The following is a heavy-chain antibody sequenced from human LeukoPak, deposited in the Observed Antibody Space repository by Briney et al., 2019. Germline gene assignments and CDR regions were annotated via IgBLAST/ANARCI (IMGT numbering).Heavy chain of an antibody. CDR2: INHSGST. Sequence: SETLSLTCAVYGGSFSGYYWSWIRQPPGKGLEWIGEINHSGSTNYNPSLKSRVTISVDTSKNQFSLKLSSVTAADTAVYYCARTVSGWYYYMDVWGKGTTVTISS. CDR3: ARTVSGWYYYMDV. V-gene: IGHV4-34*01. CDR1: GGSFSGYY. J-gene: IGHJ6*03. D-gene: IGHD6-19*01.